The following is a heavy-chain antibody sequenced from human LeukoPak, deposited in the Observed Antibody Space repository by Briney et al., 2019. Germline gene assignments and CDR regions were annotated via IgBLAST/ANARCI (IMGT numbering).Heavy chain of an antibody. CDR1: GFTFDDYA. CDR3: AKDTLYIAALSD. CDR2: ISWNSGSI. D-gene: IGHD6-6*01. J-gene: IGHJ4*02. Sequence: GRPLRLSCAASGFTFDDYAMHWVRQAPGKGLEWVSGISWNSGSIGYADSVKGRFTISRDNAKNSLYLQMNSLRAEDTALYYCAKDTLYIAALSDWGQGTLVTVSS. V-gene: IGHV3-9*01.